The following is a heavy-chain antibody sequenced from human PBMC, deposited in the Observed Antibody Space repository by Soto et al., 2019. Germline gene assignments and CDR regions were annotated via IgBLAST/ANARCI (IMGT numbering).Heavy chain of an antibody. D-gene: IGHD3-10*01. CDR1: GFTFSSYS. CDR3: ARGRPDQLWFGEPSPEIHDY. Sequence: GGSLRLSCAASGFTFSSYSMNWVRQAPGKGLEWVSSISSSSSYIYYADSVKGRFTISRDNAKNSLYLQMNSLRAEDTDVYYCARGRPDQLWFGEPSPEIHDYWGQGTLVTVSS. J-gene: IGHJ4*02. V-gene: IGHV3-21*01. CDR2: ISSSSSYI.